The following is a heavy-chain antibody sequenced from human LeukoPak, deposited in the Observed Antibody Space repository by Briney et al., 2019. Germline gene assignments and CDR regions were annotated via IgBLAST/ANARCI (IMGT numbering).Heavy chain of an antibody. CDR2: FDPEDGET. CDR1: GYTLTELS. D-gene: IGHD6-13*01. V-gene: IGHV1-24*01. J-gene: IGHJ6*02. Sequence: ASVKVSCKVSGYTLTELSMHWVRQAPGKGLEWMGGFDPEDGETIYAQKFQGRVTMTEDTSTDTAYMELSSLRSEDTAVYYCATDLTAAAGLNSSPWDYYYGMDVWGQGTTVTVSS. CDR3: ATDLTAAAGLNSSPWDYYYGMDV.